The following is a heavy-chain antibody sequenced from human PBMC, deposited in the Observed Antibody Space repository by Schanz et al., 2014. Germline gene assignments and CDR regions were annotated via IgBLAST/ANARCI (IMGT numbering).Heavy chain of an antibody. J-gene: IGHJ1*01. Sequence: QVQLVESGGGVVQPGRSLRLSCAASRFTFSSYTMHWVRQAPGKGLEWVARISYDGSNKDYADSVKGRFAISREKAKNTMILQMSSLRPEDAADYYCATGRAASNFGSEYLLYWGQGTLVTVSS. CDR2: ISYDGSNK. D-gene: IGHD6-13*01. CDR3: ATGRAASNFGSEYLLY. CDR1: RFTFSSYT. V-gene: IGHV3-30*09.